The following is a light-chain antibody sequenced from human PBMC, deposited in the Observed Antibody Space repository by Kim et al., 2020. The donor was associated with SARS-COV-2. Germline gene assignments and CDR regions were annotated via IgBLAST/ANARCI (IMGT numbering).Light chain of an antibody. CDR2: GKN. V-gene: IGLV3-19*01. J-gene: IGLJ2*01. Sequence: VALGQTVRITCQGDSLRSYYATWYQQKPGQAPIVVIYGKNNRPSGIPDRFSGSSSGNTVSLTITGTQAGDEADYYCNSRDSNDNVLFGGGTQLTVL. CDR1: SLRSYY. CDR3: NSRDSNDNVL.